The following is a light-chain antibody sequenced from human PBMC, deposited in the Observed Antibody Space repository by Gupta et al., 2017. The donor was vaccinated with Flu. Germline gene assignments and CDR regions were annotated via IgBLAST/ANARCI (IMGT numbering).Light chain of an antibody. J-gene: IGLJ1*01. CDR3: QSFDSSLNIYV. CDR2: ANV. CDR1: SSNIGAGYE. V-gene: IGLV1-40*01. Sequence: QSVLSQPPSVSGAPGQRVTISFTGSSSNIGAGYEVHWYQQRPGTAPKLLIYANVDRPSGVPDRFSGSKSGISASLAITGLQAEDEADYYCQSFDSSLNIYVFGTGTNVTVL.